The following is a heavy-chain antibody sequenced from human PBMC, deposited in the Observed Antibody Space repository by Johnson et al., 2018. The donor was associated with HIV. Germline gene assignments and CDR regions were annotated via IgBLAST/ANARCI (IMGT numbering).Heavy chain of an antibody. CDR1: GFTFSNSA. CDR2: ISYVGTTE. CDR3: ATFYYDNRDYYELASFLTDASDI. Sequence: QVQLVESGGGVVQPGRSLRLSCAASGFTFSNSAMHWVRQAPGKGLEWVAVISYVGTTEYYADSVKGRFTISRDNSKNTLYLQMNRLTAEDTAVYYCATFYYDNRDYYELASFLTDASDIWGQGTMVTVSS. V-gene: IGHV3-30*04. D-gene: IGHD3-22*01. J-gene: IGHJ3*02.